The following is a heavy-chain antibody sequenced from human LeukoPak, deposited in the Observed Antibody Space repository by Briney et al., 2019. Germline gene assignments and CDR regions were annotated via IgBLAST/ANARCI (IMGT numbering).Heavy chain of an antibody. CDR2: IYYSGST. CDR3: AREVYDFWSGYYKDY. CDR1: GYSISSGYY. V-gene: IGHV4-38-2*02. J-gene: IGHJ4*02. D-gene: IGHD3-3*01. Sequence: SETLSLTCNVSGYSISSGYYWGWIRQPPGKGLEWIGSIYYSGSTYYNPSLKSRVTISVDTSKNQLSLKLSSVTAADTAVYYCAREVYDFWSGYYKDYWGQGTLVTVSS.